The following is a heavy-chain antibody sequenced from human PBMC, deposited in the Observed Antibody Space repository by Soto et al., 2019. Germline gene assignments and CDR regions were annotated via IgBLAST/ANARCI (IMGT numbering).Heavy chain of an antibody. CDR1: GFTFSSYS. CDR2: ISSSSSTI. V-gene: IGHV3-48*01. CDR3: AREESYAFYYGSGSSYYFDY. Sequence: GGSLRLSCAASGFTFSSYSMNWVRQAPGKGLEWVSYISSSSSTIYYADSVKGRFTISRDNAKHSLYLQMNSLRAEDTAVYYCAREESYAFYYGSGSSYYFDYWGQGTLVTVSS. J-gene: IGHJ4*02. D-gene: IGHD3-10*01.